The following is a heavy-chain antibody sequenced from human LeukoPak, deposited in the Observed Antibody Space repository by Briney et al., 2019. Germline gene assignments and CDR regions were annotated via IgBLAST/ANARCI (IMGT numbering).Heavy chain of an antibody. CDR3: TSNSGYEKGF. CDR2: ILYDGSKK. Sequence: GGSLRLSRAASGFTFSIYNMHWVRQAPGKGLEWVAVILYDGSKKYYADSVQGRFIISRDNSKNMLYLQMNSLRTEDTAVYYCTSNSGYEKGFWGQGNLVTVSS. V-gene: IGHV3-30*04. CDR1: GFTFSIYN. J-gene: IGHJ4*02. D-gene: IGHD5-12*01.